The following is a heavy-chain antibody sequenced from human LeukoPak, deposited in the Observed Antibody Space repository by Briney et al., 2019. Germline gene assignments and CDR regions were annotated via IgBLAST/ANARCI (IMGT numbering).Heavy chain of an antibody. CDR2: IYHSGST. CDR3: ARNEQELVVVAAPWVQSGAFDI. D-gene: IGHD2-15*01. V-gene: IGHV4-30-2*01. Sequence: PSQTLSLTFAVSGGSISSGGYSWSWIRQPPGKGLEWIGYIYHSGSTYYNPSLKSRVTISVDRSKNQFSLKLSSVTAADTAVYYCARNEQELVVVAAPWVQSGAFDIWGQGTMVTVSS. J-gene: IGHJ3*02. CDR1: GGSISSGGYS.